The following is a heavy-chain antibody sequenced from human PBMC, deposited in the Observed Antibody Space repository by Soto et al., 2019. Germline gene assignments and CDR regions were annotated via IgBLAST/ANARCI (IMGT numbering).Heavy chain of an antibody. CDR3: ARTGDGYNLRLPFWPLTY. J-gene: IGHJ4*02. D-gene: IGHD2-21*01. CDR1: GYTFTSYG. V-gene: IGHV1-18*01. CDR2: ISAYNGNT. Sequence: QVQLVQSGAEVKKPGASVKVSCKASGYTFTSYGISWVRQAPGQGLEWIGWISAYNGNTNYAQKLQGRVTMTTDTSTSTAYMELRSLRSDDTAVYYCARTGDGYNLRLPFWPLTYWGQGTLVTVSS.